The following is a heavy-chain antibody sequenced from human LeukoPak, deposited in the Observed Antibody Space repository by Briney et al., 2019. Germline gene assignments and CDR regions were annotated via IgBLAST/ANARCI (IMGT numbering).Heavy chain of an antibody. CDR3: ARGSGSSQYYFDY. V-gene: IGHV3-33*01. Sequence: PGGSLRLSCAASGFTFSSYGMHWVRQAPGKGLEWVAVIWYDGSNKYYADSVKGRFTISRDNSTNTLYLQMNSLRAEDTAVYYCARGSGSSQYYFDYWGQGTLVTVSS. CDR2: IWYDGSNK. D-gene: IGHD3-10*01. CDR1: GFTFSSYG. J-gene: IGHJ4*02.